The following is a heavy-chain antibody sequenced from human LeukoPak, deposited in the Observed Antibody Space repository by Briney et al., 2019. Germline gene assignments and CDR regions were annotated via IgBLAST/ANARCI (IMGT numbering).Heavy chain of an antibody. CDR3: ARSGLKYSDYDLPLSYYDSSGPSYYFDY. CDR2: INPNSGGT. J-gene: IGHJ4*02. V-gene: IGHV1-2*06. CDR1: GYTFTGYY. D-gene: IGHD3-22*01. Sequence: ASVKVSCKASGYTFTGYYMHWVRPAPGQGLEWMGRINPNSGGTNYAQKFQGRITMTRDMCISTSYMELRRLRSDDTAVYYCARSGLKYSDYDLPLSYYDSSGPSYYFDYWGQGTLVTVSS.